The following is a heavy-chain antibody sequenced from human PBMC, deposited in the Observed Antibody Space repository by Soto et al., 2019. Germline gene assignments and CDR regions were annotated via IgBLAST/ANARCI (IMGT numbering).Heavy chain of an antibody. Sequence: PSETLSLTCTVSGGSISSGDYYWSWIRQPPGKGLEWIGYIYYSGSTYYNPSLKSRVTISVDTSKNQFSLKLSSVTAADTAVYYCARVRIMGISASSSWKAYYYYGMDVWGQGTTVTV. V-gene: IGHV4-30-4*01. D-gene: IGHD6-13*01. J-gene: IGHJ6*02. CDR2: IYYSGST. CDR3: ARVRIMGISASSSWKAYYYYGMDV. CDR1: GGSISSGDYY.